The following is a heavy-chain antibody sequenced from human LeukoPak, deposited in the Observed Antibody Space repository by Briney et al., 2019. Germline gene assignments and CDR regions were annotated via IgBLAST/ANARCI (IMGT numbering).Heavy chain of an antibody. D-gene: IGHD1-14*01. Sequence: GGSLRLSCAGSGFTFGGYGMHWFRQTPGKGLEWEAVIAYDGSRAFYADSVKGRFTISRDNSKNTMSVQMDDLRAEDTAVYYCTRYNNDHFDYWGQGTLVTVSS. J-gene: IGHJ4*02. CDR2: IAYDGSRA. CDR1: GFTFGGYG. CDR3: TRYNNDHFDY. V-gene: IGHV3-33*01.